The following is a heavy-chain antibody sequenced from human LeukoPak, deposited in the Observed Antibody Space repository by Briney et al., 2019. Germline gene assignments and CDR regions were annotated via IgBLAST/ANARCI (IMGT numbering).Heavy chain of an antibody. J-gene: IGHJ5*02. D-gene: IGHD3-3*01. CDR1: GGSINSYY. CDR2: IYYSGST. Sequence: SETLSLTCTVSGGSINSYYWSWIRQPPGKGLEWIGYIYYSGSTNYNPSLKSRVTISVDTSKNQFSLKLSSVTAADTAVYYCARVLVRTIFGVASGFDPWGQGTLVTVSS. CDR3: ARVLVRTIFGVASGFDP. V-gene: IGHV4-59*01.